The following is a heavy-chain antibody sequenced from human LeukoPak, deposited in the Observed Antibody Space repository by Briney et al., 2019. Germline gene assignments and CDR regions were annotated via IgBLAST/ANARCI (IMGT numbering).Heavy chain of an antibody. Sequence: GESLKISCKGSGYSFTSYWIGWVRQMPGKGLEWMGIIYPGDSDTRYRPSFQGQVTISADKSISTAYLQWSSLKASDTAMYYCAVGYCSGGSCYATGDYWGQGTLVTVSS. J-gene: IGHJ4*02. V-gene: IGHV5-51*01. CDR3: AVGYCSGGSCYATGDY. D-gene: IGHD2-15*01. CDR1: GYSFTSYW. CDR2: IYPGDSDT.